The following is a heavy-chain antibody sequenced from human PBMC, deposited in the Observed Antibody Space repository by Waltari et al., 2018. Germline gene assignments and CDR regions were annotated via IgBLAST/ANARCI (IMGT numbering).Heavy chain of an antibody. D-gene: IGHD3-22*01. CDR1: EFTFGSYA. CDR2: ISYNGRNI. CDR3: ARDYCDRTNCHGMDV. V-gene: IGHV3-30*04. Sequence: QVQLVESGGGVVQPGRSLRLSREASEFTFGSYAMHWVRQATGKGLEWVAVISYNGRNIYYVDSVKGRFTISRDNSKKTLYMQMNSLRAEDTAVYYCARDYCDRTNCHGMDVWGQGTTVTVSS. J-gene: IGHJ6*02.